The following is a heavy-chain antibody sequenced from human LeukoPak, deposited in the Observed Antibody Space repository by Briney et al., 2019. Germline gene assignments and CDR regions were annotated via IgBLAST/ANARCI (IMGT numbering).Heavy chain of an antibody. CDR2: IYYSGST. J-gene: IGHJ5*02. CDR3: ARSRVYDILTGYLYNWFDP. CDR1: GGSISSGGYY. D-gene: IGHD3-9*01. V-gene: IGHV4-31*03. Sequence: SETLSLTCTVSGGSISSGGYYWSWLRQHPGKGLEWIGYIYYSGSTYYNPSLKSRVTISVDTSKNQFSLKLSSVTAADTAAYYCARSRVYDILTGYLYNWFDPWGQGTLVTVSS.